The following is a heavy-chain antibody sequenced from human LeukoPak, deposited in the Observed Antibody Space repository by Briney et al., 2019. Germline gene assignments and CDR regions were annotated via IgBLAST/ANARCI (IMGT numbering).Heavy chain of an antibody. V-gene: IGHV3-74*01. CDR2: INSDGSST. D-gene: IGHD3-16*01. CDR1: GFTFSSYW. Sequence: PGGSLRLSCAASGFTFSSYWMHWARQAPGKGLVWVSRINSDGSSTSYADSVKGRFTISRDNAKNTLYLQMNSLRAEDTAVYYCARGIMITFGGSLDYWGQGTLVTVSS. CDR3: ARGIMITFGGSLDY. J-gene: IGHJ4*02.